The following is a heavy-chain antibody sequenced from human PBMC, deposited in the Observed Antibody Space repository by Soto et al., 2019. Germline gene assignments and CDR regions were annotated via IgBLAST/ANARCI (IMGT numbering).Heavy chain of an antibody. J-gene: IGHJ4*02. V-gene: IGHV3-30*18. CDR3: AKDFVAGAMFYCDY. D-gene: IGHD2-2*01. CDR2: ISYDGDDK. Sequence: QVQLVESGGGVVQPGRSLRLSCAASGFTFNNYAMHWVRQAPGKGLEWVGVISYDGDDKYNADSVRGRFTISRDHSKNALYLRMNSRRREDTAVYYCAKDFVAGAMFYCDYWGPGTLVTVSS. CDR1: GFTFNNYA.